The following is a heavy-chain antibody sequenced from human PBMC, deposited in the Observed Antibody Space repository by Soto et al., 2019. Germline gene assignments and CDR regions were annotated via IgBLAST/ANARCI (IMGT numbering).Heavy chain of an antibody. V-gene: IGHV4-59*08. D-gene: IGHD1-26*01. J-gene: IGHJ4*02. CDR3: ARQCAKTPRVEDYYEKDCLDY. CDR1: GGSISSYY. CDR2: IYYSGST. Sequence: SETLSLTCTVSGGSISSYYWSWIRQPPGKGLEWIGYIYYSGSTNYNPSLKSRVTISVDTSKNQFSLKLSSVTAADTAVYYCARQCAKTPRVEDYYEKDCLDYWGQGTLVTVSS.